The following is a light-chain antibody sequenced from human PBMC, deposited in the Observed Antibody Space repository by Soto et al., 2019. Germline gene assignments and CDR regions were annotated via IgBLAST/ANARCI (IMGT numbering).Light chain of an antibody. Sequence: EIALTQSPATLSLSPGERATLSCRASQYVSSFLAWYQQKAGQAPRLLIYDASHRATGIPARFSGSGSGTDFTLTINSLEPEDFALYYCQQRYNWPPTFGQGTKVDNK. J-gene: IGKJ1*01. CDR2: DAS. CDR1: QYVSSF. V-gene: IGKV3-11*01. CDR3: QQRYNWPPT.